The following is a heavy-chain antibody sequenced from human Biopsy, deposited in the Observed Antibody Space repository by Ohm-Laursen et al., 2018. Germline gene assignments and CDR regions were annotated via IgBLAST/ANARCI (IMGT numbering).Heavy chain of an antibody. CDR1: GFIFSTYT. V-gene: IGHV3-21*01. D-gene: IGHD3-16*01. CDR2: ISSRSSDI. Sequence: SLRLSCAAPGFIFSTYTMNWVRQAPGEGLEWVSSISSRSSDIYYADSVKGRFTISRDNAKNSLFLQMNSLRPEDTAVYYCAKDWFPYADYARAHGVDVWGQGTTVTVSS. J-gene: IGHJ6*02. CDR3: AKDWFPYADYARAHGVDV.